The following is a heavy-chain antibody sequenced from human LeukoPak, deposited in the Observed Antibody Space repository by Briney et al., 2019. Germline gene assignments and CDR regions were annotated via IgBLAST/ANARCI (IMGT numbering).Heavy chain of an antibody. CDR3: ARDRGGSGSYYNENGGFSGWFDP. CDR2: ISSSSSYI. CDR1: GFTFSSYS. J-gene: IGHJ5*02. D-gene: IGHD3-10*01. V-gene: IGHV3-21*01. Sequence: GGSLRLSCAASGFTFSSYSMNWVRQAPGKGLEWVSSISSSSSYIYYADSVKGRFTISRDNAKNSLYLQMNSLRAEDTAVYYCARDRGGSGSYYNENGGFSGWFDPWGQGTLVTVSS.